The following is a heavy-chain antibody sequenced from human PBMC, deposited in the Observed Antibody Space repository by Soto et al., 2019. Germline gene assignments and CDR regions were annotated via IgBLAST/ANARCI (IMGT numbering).Heavy chain of an antibody. CDR1: CDSIGTYC. V-gene: IGHV4-59*01. Sequence: SETLSLTCTVSCDSIGTYCWNWLRQPPGKGLEWIGYIYSSGSTSYNPSPKSRVTISVDTSKNQFSLKLTSATAADTAVYYCARGGWGPGYWGQGIQVTVSS. CDR3: ARGGWGPGY. D-gene: IGHD3-16*01. CDR2: IYSSGST. J-gene: IGHJ4*02.